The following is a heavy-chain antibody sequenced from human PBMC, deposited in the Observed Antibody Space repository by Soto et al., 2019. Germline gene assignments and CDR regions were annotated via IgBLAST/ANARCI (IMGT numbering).Heavy chain of an antibody. CDR2: IDSSGTTI. Sequence: GGSLRLSCAASGFTFSAYSMNWVRQAPGKGLEWVSSIDSSGTTIYHADSMKGRFDISRDNAKNSLYLEMNSLRDEDAAVYYCARDLHYYCSGPHYGMDVWGQGTTVTVSS. CDR3: ARDLHYYCSGPHYGMDV. V-gene: IGHV3-48*02. D-gene: IGHD3-10*01. CDR1: GFTFSAYS. J-gene: IGHJ6*02.